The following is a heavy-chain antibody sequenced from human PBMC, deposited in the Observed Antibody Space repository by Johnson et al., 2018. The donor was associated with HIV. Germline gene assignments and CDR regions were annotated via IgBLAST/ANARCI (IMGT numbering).Heavy chain of an antibody. CDR1: TFSSYD. CDR3: ARKGDAFDI. Sequence: TFSSYDMHWVRQGTGKGLEWVANIKQDGSEKYYVDSVKGRFTISRDNAKNSLYLQMDSLRAEDTAVYYCARKGDAFDIWGQGTMVTVSS. J-gene: IGHJ3*02. CDR2: IKQDGSEK. V-gene: IGHV3-7*05.